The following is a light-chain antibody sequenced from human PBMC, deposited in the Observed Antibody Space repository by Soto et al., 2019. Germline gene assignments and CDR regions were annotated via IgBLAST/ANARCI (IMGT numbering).Light chain of an antibody. CDR3: QQYNNWWT. CDR2: GAS. Sequence: EIVMTQSPATLSVSPGERVTLSCRASQSVSSSLAWSQQKPGQAPRLLIYGASTRDIGIPGRFSGSGSETEFTLTISSLQSEDFAVYYCQQYNNWWTFGQGTKVETK. CDR1: QSVSSS. J-gene: IGKJ1*01. V-gene: IGKV3-15*01.